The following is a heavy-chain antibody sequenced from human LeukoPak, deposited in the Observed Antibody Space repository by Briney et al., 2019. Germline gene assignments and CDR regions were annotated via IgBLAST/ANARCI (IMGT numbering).Heavy chain of an antibody. V-gene: IGHV1-2*02. Sequence: GASVKVSCKASGYTFTGYYMHWVRQAPGQGLEWMGWINPNSGGTNYAQKFQGRVTMTRDTSISTAYMELSRLRSDDTAVYYCARDWSDTYYYDSSGYYYFGYWGQGTLVTISS. J-gene: IGHJ4*02. CDR1: GYTFTGYY. CDR3: ARDWSDTYYYDSSGYYYFGY. D-gene: IGHD3-22*01. CDR2: INPNSGGT.